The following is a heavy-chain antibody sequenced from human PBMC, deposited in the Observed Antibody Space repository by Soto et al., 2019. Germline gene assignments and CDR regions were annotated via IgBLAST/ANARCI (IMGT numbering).Heavy chain of an antibody. Sequence: EVQLEESGGALVLPGRSLRLSCAASGFTFDDYAMHWVRQVLGKGLEWVSSISWNSGNIGYADSVKGRFTTSRDNAKNSLYLQMNSLRPEDTALYYSVRSKGGYSYGTPFDYWGQGTLVTVSS. CDR1: GFTFDDYA. V-gene: IGHV3-9*01. D-gene: IGHD5-18*01. CDR2: ISWNSGNI. J-gene: IGHJ4*02. CDR3: VRSKGGYSYGTPFDY.